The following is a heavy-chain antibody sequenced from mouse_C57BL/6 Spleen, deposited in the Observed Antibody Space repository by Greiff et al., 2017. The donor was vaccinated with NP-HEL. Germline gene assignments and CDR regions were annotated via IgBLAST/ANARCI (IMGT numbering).Heavy chain of an antibody. CDR2: IYPSDSET. CDR1: GYTFTSYW. J-gene: IGHJ4*01. CDR3: ARMGGREGYYDAMDY. Sequence: QVQLKQPGAELVRPGSSVKLSCKASGYTFTSYWMDWVKQRPGQGLEWIGNIYPSDSETHYNQKFKDKATLTVDKSSSTAYMQLSSLTSEDSAVYYCARMGGREGYYDAMDYWGQGTSVTVSS. D-gene: IGHD2-2*01. V-gene: IGHV1-61*01.